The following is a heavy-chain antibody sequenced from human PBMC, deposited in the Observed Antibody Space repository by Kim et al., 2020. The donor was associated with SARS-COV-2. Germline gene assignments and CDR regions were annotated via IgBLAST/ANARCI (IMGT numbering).Heavy chain of an antibody. V-gene: IGHV1-69*01. Sequence: ARKLRGRASITEDESTSTAYMGLSSLRSEDTAVYYCASGDGGWSRGGMDVWGQGTTVTVSS. D-gene: IGHD2-15*01. J-gene: IGHJ6*02. CDR3: ASGDGGWSRGGMDV.